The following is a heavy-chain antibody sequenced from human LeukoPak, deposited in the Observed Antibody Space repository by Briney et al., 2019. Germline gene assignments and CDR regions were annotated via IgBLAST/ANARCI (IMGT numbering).Heavy chain of an antibody. CDR1: GFTVRSYS. V-gene: IGHV3-21*04. CDR2: INSGSSYI. J-gene: IGHJ4*02. Sequence: PGGSLRLSCAASGFTVRSYSMDWVRQAPGKGLEWVSSINSGSSYIYYADSVKGRFTISRDNSKNTLYLQMNSLRAEDTAVYYCAKDRRYSSSWYKGGDYWGQGTLVTVSS. CDR3: AKDRRYSSSWYKGGDY. D-gene: IGHD6-13*01.